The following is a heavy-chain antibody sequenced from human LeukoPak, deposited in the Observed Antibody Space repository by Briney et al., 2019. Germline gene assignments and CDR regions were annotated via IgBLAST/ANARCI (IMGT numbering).Heavy chain of an antibody. CDR3: ARGGEVATIRYWFDP. J-gene: IGHJ5*02. CDR1: GGTFSSYA. D-gene: IGHD5-12*01. Sequence: ASVKVSCKASGGTFSSYAISWVRQAPGQGLEWMGGIIPIFGTANYAQKFQGRVTITADKSTSTAYMELSSLRSEGTAVYYCARGGEVATIRYWFDPWGQGTLVTVSS. V-gene: IGHV1-69*06. CDR2: IIPIFGTA.